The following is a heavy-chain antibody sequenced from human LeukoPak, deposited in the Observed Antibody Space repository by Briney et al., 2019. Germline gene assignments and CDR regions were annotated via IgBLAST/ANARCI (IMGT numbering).Heavy chain of an antibody. CDR1: GGSISSYY. D-gene: IGHD3-22*01. Sequence: SETLSLTCTVPGGSISSYYWSWIRQPPGKGLEWIGYIYYSGSTNYNPSLKSRVTTSVDTSKNQFSLKLSSVTAADTAVYYCARDYYDRNDAFDIWGQGTMVTVSS. J-gene: IGHJ3*02. CDR2: IYYSGST. V-gene: IGHV4-59*01. CDR3: ARDYYDRNDAFDI.